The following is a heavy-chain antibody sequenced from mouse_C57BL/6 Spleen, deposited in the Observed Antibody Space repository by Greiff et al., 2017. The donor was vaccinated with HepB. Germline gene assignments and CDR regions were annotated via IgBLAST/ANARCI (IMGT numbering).Heavy chain of an antibody. D-gene: IGHD1-1*01. CDR2: INPSNGGT. V-gene: IGHV1-53*01. CDR1: GYTFTSYW. CDR3: ARGGYYYGSSLFAY. Sequence: QVQLQQPGTELVKPGASVKLSCKASGYTFTSYWMHWVKQRPGQGLEWIGNINPSNGGTNYNEKFKSQATLTVDKSSSTAYMQLSSLTSEDAAVYYCARGGYYYGSSLFAYWGQGTLVTVSA. J-gene: IGHJ3*01.